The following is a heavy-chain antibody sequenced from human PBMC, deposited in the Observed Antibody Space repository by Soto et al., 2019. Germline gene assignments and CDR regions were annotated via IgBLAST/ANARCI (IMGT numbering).Heavy chain of an antibody. Sequence: GVSLRLSCAASGFTFSSYEMNWVRQAPGKGLEWVSYISSSGSTIYYADSVKGRFTISRDNAKNSLYLQMNSLRAEDTAVYYCARVGGIAAAVPLDYWGQGTLVTVSS. J-gene: IGHJ4*02. D-gene: IGHD6-13*01. CDR1: GFTFSSYE. CDR2: ISSSGSTI. V-gene: IGHV3-48*03. CDR3: ARVGGIAAAVPLDY.